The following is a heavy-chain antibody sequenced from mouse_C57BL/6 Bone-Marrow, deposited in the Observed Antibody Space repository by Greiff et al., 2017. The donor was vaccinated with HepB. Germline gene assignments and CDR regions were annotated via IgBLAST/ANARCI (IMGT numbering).Heavy chain of an antibody. D-gene: IGHD1-1*01. CDR2: ISYDGSN. J-gene: IGHJ3*01. V-gene: IGHV3-6*01. CDR3: ARDGSSYPFAY. CDR1: GYSITSGYY. Sequence: DVKLQESGPGLVKPSQSLSLTCSVTGYSITSGYYWNWIRQFPGNKLEWMGYISYDGSNNYNPSLKNRISITRDTSKNQFFLKLNSVTTEDTATYYCARDGSSYPFAYWGQGTLVTVSA.